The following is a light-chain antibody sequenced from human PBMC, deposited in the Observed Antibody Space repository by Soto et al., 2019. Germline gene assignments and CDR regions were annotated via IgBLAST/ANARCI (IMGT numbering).Light chain of an antibody. CDR3: QQYSSSGT. Sequence: ELVLTQSPGTLSLSPGEIATLYFSASQSVDSTYLAWYQQKPAQAPRLLIYGASSRATGIPDRFSGSGSGTDFTLTINSLEPEDFAVYYCQQYSSSGTFGQGTKVDIK. CDR2: GAS. V-gene: IGKV3-20*01. CDR1: QSVDSTY. J-gene: IGKJ1*01.